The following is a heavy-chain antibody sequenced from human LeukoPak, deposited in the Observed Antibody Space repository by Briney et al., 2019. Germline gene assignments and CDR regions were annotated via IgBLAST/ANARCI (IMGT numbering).Heavy chain of an antibody. CDR1: GGTFTKYA. CDR2: IIPIFGIA. D-gene: IGHD3-22*01. Sequence: SVKVSCKASGGTFTKYAISWVRQAPGQGLEWMGGIIPIFGIANYAQKFQGRVTITADESTSTAYMELSSLRSEDTAVYYCARGNYDSSGYPSEIDYWGQGTLVTVSS. V-gene: IGHV1-69*13. J-gene: IGHJ4*02. CDR3: ARGNYDSSGYPSEIDY.